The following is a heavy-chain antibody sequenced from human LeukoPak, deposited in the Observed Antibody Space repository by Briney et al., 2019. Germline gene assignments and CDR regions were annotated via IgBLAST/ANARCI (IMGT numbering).Heavy chain of an antibody. Sequence: SETLSLTCAVYGGSFSGYYWSWIRQPPGKGLEWIGEINHSGSTNYNPSLKSRVTISVDTSKNQFSLKLSSVTAADTAVYYCARGQSITIFGLVISANWFDPWGQGTLVTVSS. D-gene: IGHD3-3*01. CDR2: INHSGST. V-gene: IGHV4-34*01. CDR3: ARGQSITIFGLVISANWFDP. CDR1: GGSFSGYY. J-gene: IGHJ5*02.